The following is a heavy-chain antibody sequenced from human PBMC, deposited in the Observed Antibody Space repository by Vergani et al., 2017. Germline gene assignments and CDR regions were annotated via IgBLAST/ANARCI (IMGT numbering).Heavy chain of an antibody. CDR1: GGSISSSNW. J-gene: IGHJ4*02. D-gene: IGHD3-10*01. CDR2: IYHSGST. CDR3: ARDSHYYGSGSDY. Sequence: QVQLQESGPGLVKPPGTLSLTCAVSGGSISSSNWWSWVRQPPGKGLEWIGEIYHSGSTNYNPSLKSRVTISVDTSKNQFSLKLSSVTAADTAVYYCARDSHYYGSGSDYWGQGTLVTVSS. V-gene: IGHV4-4*03.